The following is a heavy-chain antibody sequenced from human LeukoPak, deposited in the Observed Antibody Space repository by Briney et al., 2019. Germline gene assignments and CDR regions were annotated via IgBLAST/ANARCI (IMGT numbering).Heavy chain of an antibody. CDR3: AKDISSEYYYMDV. CDR1: GFTFSSYG. V-gene: IGHV3-30*02. CDR2: IRYDGSNK. Sequence: QPGGSLRLSCAASGFTFSSYGMHWVRQAPGKGLEWVAFIRYDGSNKYYADSVKGRFTISRDNSKNTLYLQMNSLRAEDTAVYYCAKDISSEYYYMDVWGKGTTVTVSS. J-gene: IGHJ6*03. D-gene: IGHD3-10*01.